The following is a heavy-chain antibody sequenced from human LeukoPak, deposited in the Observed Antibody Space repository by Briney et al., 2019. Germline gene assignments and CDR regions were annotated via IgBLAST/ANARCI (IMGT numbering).Heavy chain of an antibody. CDR1: GGSISSYY. V-gene: IGHV4-4*07. J-gene: IGHJ5*02. Sequence: SETLSLTCTVAGGSISSYYWSWIRQPAGKGLEWIGRIYTSESTNYNPSIKRRVTMSVDTSKNKCSLKLSSVTDAGTEVYYCARDETWFDPWGQGTLVTVSS. CDR2: IYTSEST. CDR3: ARDETWFDP.